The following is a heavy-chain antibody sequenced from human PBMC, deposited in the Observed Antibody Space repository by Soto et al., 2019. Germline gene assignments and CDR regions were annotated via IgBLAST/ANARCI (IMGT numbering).Heavy chain of an antibody. J-gene: IGHJ6*02. CDR1: GFTFRNYG. CDR2: ISYDGNDQ. Sequence: GGSLRLSCAASGFTFRNYGMHWVRQAPGKGLEWVAVISYDGNDQYSADSVKGRFTISRDNSKNTLYLQMNSLRTEDTAVYYCARVPSRNDYSHNYGMDVWGQGTTVTVSS. D-gene: IGHD5-12*01. V-gene: IGHV3-30*03. CDR3: ARVPSRNDYSHNYGMDV.